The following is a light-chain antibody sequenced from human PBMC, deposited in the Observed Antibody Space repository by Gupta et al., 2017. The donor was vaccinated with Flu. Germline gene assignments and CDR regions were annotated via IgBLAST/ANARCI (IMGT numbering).Light chain of an antibody. V-gene: IGKV1-39*01. CDR1: QSISSY. J-gene: IGKJ3*01. CDR3: QETYTTLT. CDR2: GAS. Sequence: SPSYLSASVGDTVTVTCRASQSISSYLNWYQHKPGKAPNLLIYGASRLQSGVPSRFSGSGSGTDFTLTSTRLQPEDFATYYLQETYTTLTFGHGTKVDIE.